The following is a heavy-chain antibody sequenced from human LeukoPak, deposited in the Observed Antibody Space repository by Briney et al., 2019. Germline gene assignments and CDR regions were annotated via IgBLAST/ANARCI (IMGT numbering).Heavy chain of an antibody. CDR1: EFAFSTYN. J-gene: IGHJ4*02. D-gene: IGHD4-23*01. CDR3: ARVAAGYSVNYFDY. V-gene: IGHV3-48*02. Sequence: QPGGSLRLSCAASEFAFSTYNMNWVRQAPGKGLEWVSYISTGSSTTYYADPVKGRFTISRDNVENSLYLQMNSLRDEDTAVYYCARVAAGYSVNYFDYWGQGTLVTVSS. CDR2: ISTGSSTT.